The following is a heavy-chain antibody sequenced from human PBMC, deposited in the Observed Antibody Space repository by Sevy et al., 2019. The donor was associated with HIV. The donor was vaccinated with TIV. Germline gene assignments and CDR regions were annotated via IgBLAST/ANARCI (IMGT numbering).Heavy chain of an antibody. CDR2: IKQDGSEK. D-gene: IGHD6-13*01. Sequence: GGSLRLSCAASGFTFSSYWMSWVRQAPGKGLEWVANIKQDGSEKYYLDSVKGRFTISRDNAKNSLYLQMNGLGAEDTAVYYCAREGGYSSSPAEYFQHWGQGTLVTVSS. CDR1: GFTFSSYW. CDR3: AREGGYSSSPAEYFQH. J-gene: IGHJ1*01. V-gene: IGHV3-7*01.